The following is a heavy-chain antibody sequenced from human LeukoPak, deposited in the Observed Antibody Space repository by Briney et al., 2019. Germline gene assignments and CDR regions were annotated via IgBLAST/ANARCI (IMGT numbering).Heavy chain of an antibody. Sequence: GASVKVSCKAPGYTFNGYDINWVRQATGQGLEWMGWMNPNSGNRGYAQKFQGRVSMTRNNSINTAYMELSSLTSEDTAVYYCGRAGSSGTYYYHMDVWGKGTTVTVSS. V-gene: IGHV1-8*01. CDR3: GRAGSSGTYYYHMDV. D-gene: IGHD3-10*01. CDR2: MNPNSGNR. J-gene: IGHJ6*03. CDR1: GYTFNGYD.